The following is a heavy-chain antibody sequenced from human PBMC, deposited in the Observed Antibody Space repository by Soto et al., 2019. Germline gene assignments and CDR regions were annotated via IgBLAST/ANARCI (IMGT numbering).Heavy chain of an antibody. D-gene: IGHD2-15*01. CDR2: INHSGST. CDR3: VSKLGSCTGGSCNWYFDL. J-gene: IGHJ2*01. V-gene: IGHV4-34*01. Sequence: QVQLQQWGAGLWKPSETLSLTCAVYGGSFSGFYWSWIRQPPGKGLEWIGEINHSGSTNYNPSLKSRVTISADTSKNQFSLQLSSVTAADTAVYYCVSKLGSCTGGSCNWYFDLWGRGTLVTVSS. CDR1: GGSFSGFY.